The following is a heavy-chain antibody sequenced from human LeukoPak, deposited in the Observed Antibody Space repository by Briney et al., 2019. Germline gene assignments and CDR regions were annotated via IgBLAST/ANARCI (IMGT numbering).Heavy chain of an antibody. D-gene: IGHD3-22*01. CDR1: GFTFSSYE. J-gene: IGHJ6*02. CDR3: ARDSTPYDSSGYYHYYYGMDV. V-gene: IGHV3-48*03. Sequence: PGGSLRLSCAASGFTFSSYEMNWVRQAPGKGLEWVSYISSSGSTIYYADSVKGRFTISRDNTKNSLYLQMNSLRAEDTAVYYCARDSTPYDSSGYYHYYYGMDVWGQGTTVTVSS. CDR2: ISSSGSTI.